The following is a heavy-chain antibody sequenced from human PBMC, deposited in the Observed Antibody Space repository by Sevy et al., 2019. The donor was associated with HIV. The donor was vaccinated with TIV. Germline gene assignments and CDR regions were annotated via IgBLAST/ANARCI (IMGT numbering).Heavy chain of an antibody. V-gene: IGHV3-23*01. Sequence: EGSLRLSCAVSGFAFYDYSMSWIRQAPGKGLEWVATLSFGCGKINYADSVKGRFTISRDNSKNSFYLQMDNLRVEDTALYYCAREGCTRPHDYWGQGTRVTVSS. D-gene: IGHD2-8*01. CDR2: LSFGCGKI. CDR3: AREGCTRPHDY. J-gene: IGHJ4*02. CDR1: GFAFYDYS.